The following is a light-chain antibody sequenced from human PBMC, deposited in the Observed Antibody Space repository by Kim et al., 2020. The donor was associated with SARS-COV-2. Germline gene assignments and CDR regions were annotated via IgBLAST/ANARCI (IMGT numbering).Light chain of an antibody. Sequence: GRSISISCPGTSSDVGGYNFVSWYHQHPDKAPNRMIYDVSNRPSGVSNRFSAAESGNTASLTSSGLQAEDKADYYSSSYTSSSTLVFGGGTQLTV. J-gene: IGLJ2*01. CDR1: SSDVGGYNF. CDR3: SSYTSSSTLV. CDR2: DVS. V-gene: IGLV2-14*03.